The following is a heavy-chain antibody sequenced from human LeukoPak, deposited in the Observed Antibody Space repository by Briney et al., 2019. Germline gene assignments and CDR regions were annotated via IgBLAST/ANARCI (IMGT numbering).Heavy chain of an antibody. CDR1: GYTLTELS. V-gene: IGHV1-24*01. CDR3: ARDSGTTGGVKFDP. CDR2: FDPEDGET. J-gene: IGHJ5*02. D-gene: IGHD3-16*01. Sequence: ASVKVSCKVSGYTLTELSMHWVRQAPGKGLEWMGGFDPEDGETIYAQKFQGRVTMTEDTSTDTAYMELSSLRSEDTAVYYCARDSGTTGGVKFDPWGQGTLVTVSS.